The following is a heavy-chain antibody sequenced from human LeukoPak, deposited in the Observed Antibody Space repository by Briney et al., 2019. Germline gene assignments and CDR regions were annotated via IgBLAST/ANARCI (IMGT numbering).Heavy chain of an antibody. CDR1: GGSISSGGYS. Sequence: TLSLTCAVSGGSISSGGYSWSWIRQPPGKGLEWIGYIYHSGSTYYNPSLKSRVTISVDRSKNQFSLKLSSVTAADTAVYYCAGASTDQFDYWGQGALVTVSS. J-gene: IGHJ4*02. D-gene: IGHD4-17*01. CDR3: AGASTDQFDY. CDR2: IYHSGST. V-gene: IGHV4-30-2*01.